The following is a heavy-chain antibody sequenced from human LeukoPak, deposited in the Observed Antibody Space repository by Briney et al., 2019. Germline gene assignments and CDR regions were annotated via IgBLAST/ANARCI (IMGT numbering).Heavy chain of an antibody. CDR3: ARDRAPSSGWFQYNWFDP. D-gene: IGHD6-19*01. CDR1: VGSISSYY. V-gene: IGHV4-59*01. J-gene: IGHJ5*02. Sequence: PSETLSLTCTVSVGSISSYYWSWIRQPPGKGLEWTGYIYYSGSTNYNPSLKSRVTISVDTSKNQFSLKLSSVTAADTAVYYCARDRAPSSGWFQYNWFDPWGQGTLVTVSS. CDR2: IYYSGST.